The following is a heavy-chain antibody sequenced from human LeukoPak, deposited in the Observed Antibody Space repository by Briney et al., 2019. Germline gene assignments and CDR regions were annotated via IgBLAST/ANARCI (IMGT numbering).Heavy chain of an antibody. Sequence: GGSLRLSCAASGFTVSGNYMGWVRQAPGKGLEWVSVIYSGGTTYYADSVKGRFTISRDNSKNTLYLQMNSLRAEDTAVYYCARGMIGNAVYFDYWGQGTLVTVSS. D-gene: IGHD3-16*01. CDR2: IYSGGTT. CDR1: GFTVSGNY. J-gene: IGHJ4*02. CDR3: ARGMIGNAVYFDY. V-gene: IGHV3-53*01.